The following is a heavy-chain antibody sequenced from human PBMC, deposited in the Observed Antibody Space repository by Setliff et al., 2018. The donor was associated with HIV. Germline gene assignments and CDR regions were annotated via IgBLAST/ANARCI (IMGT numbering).Heavy chain of an antibody. CDR3: TTAPFTIILVEISEDAFDI. Sequence: LRLSCAASGFTFNDAWISWVRQAPGKGLDWVGRIKANTDGGTTDYAAPVRGRFTISRDDSKNTVYLQMDSLKTEDTAIYYCTTAPFTIILVEISEDAFDIWGQGTVVTVSS. CDR1: GFTFNDAW. D-gene: IGHD3-22*01. CDR2: IKANTDGGTT. J-gene: IGHJ3*02. V-gene: IGHV3-15*01.